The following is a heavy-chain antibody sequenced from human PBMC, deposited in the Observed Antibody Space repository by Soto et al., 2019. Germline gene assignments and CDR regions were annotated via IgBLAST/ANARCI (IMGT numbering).Heavy chain of an antibody. CDR2: ISAYNRNT. Sequence: ASVKVSCKASGYTFTSYGISWVRQAPGQGLEWMGWISAYNRNTNYAQKIQGRVTMTTDTSTSTAYMELRSLRSDDTAVYYCATGLSYYDILTGYLQPKTFDYWGQGTLVTVSS. J-gene: IGHJ4*02. CDR3: ATGLSYYDILTGYLQPKTFDY. V-gene: IGHV1-18*01. CDR1: GYTFTSYG. D-gene: IGHD3-9*01.